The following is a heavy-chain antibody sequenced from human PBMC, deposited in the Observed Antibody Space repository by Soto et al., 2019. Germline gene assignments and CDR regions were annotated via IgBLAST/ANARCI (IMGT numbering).Heavy chain of an antibody. J-gene: IGHJ4*02. D-gene: IGHD7-27*01. CDR3: ARDTPQLGIFDY. CDR1: GYTFTSYA. CDR2: INAGNGNT. V-gene: IGHV1-3*01. Sequence: ASVKVSCKASGYTFTSYAMHWVRQAPGQRLEWMGWINAGNGNTKYSQKFQGRVTITRDTSASTAYMELSSLRSEDTAVYYCARDTPQLGIFDYWGQGTLVTVSS.